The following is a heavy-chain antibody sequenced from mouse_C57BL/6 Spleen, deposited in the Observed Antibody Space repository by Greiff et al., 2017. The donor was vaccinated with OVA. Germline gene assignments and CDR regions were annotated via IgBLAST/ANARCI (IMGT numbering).Heavy chain of an antibody. Sequence: QVQLKQSGAELARPGASVKLSCKASGYTFTSYGISWVKQRTGQGLEWIGEIYPRSGNTYYNEKFKGKATLTADKSSSTAYMELRSLTSEDSAVYFCARGYGYYSFDYWGQGTTLTVSS. CDR2: IYPRSGNT. CDR1: GYTFTSYG. CDR3: ARGYGYYSFDY. J-gene: IGHJ2*01. D-gene: IGHD2-2*01. V-gene: IGHV1-81*01.